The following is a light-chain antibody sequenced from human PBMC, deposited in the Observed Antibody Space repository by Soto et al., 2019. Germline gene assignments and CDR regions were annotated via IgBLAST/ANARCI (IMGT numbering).Light chain of an antibody. J-gene: IGLJ1*01. Sequence: QSVLTQPPSVSGAPGQRVTISCTGSSSNIGLGYDVHWYQQLPGTAPKLLIFGNNNRPSGVPDRFPGSKSGTSASLAITGLQAEDEADYYCQSYDSSLSGYVFGTGTKV. CDR1: SSNIGLGYD. CDR2: GNN. CDR3: QSYDSSLSGYV. V-gene: IGLV1-40*01.